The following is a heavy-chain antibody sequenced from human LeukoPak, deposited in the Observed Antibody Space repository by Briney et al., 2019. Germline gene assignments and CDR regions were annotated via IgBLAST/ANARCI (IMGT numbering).Heavy chain of an antibody. V-gene: IGHV4-31*03. D-gene: IGHD3-3*01. J-gene: IGHJ2*01. Sequence: SQTLSLTCTVSGDSISSGHYYWSWIRQHPGKGLEWIGYIYYSGNTYYNPSLKSRVIISLATSKNQFSLKLTSVTAADTAVYYCARDHTRITIFGVVPPDWYFDLWGRGTLVTVSS. CDR3: ARDHTRITIFGVVPPDWYFDL. CDR1: GDSISSGHYY. CDR2: IYYSGNT.